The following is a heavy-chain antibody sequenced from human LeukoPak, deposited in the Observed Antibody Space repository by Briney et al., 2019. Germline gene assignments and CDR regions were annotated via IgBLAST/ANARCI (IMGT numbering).Heavy chain of an antibody. D-gene: IGHD6-19*01. V-gene: IGHV3-7*01. CDR1: GFTFSSYW. CDR2: IKQDGSEK. J-gene: IGHJ1*01. Sequence: PGGSLRLSCAASGFTFSSYWMSWVRQAPGKGLEWVANIKQDGSEKYYVDSVKGRFTISRDNAKNSLYLQMNSLRAEDTAVYYCARSRVSDPYSSGFEYFQHWGQGTLVTVSS. CDR3: ARSRVSDPYSSGFEYFQH.